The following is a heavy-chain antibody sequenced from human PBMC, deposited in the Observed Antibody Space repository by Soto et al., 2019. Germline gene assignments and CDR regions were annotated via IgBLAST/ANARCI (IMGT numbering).Heavy chain of an antibody. J-gene: IGHJ4*02. D-gene: IGHD1-1*01. CDR2: IDPSDSYT. CDR1: GYSFTSYW. CDR3: ARHVGGSYLLFDH. V-gene: IGHV5-10-1*01. Sequence: GESLKISCNGSGYSFTSYWITWVRQMPGKGLEWMGRIDPSDSYTNYSPSFEGHVTISVDKSIGTAYLQWGSLKASDTAVYYCARHVGGSYLLFDHWGQGTLVTVSS.